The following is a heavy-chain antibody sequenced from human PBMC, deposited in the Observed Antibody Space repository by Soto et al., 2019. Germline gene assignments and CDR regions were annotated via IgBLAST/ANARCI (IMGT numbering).Heavy chain of an antibody. V-gene: IGHV4-39*01. J-gene: IGHJ4*02. CDR1: GGSVSNSQYF. Sequence: PSETLSLTCTVSGGSVSNSQYFWVWLRQPPGKGLEWIGTISYTGSVHYNPSLNSRVTLSVDTSRNQFSLKLSSVTAADTAVYYCANLITTVTTHYFDYWGQGTLVTVSS. D-gene: IGHD4-17*01. CDR3: ANLITTVTTHYFDY. CDR2: ISYTGSV.